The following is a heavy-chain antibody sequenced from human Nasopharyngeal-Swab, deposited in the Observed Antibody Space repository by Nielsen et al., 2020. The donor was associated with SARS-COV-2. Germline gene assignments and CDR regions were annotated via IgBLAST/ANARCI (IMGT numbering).Heavy chain of an antibody. D-gene: IGHD4-17*01. J-gene: IGHJ6*03. CDR3: VLETYGSYYYYYMDV. Sequence: VRQAPGKGLEWVGRTRNKANSYTTEYAASVKGRLTISRDDSKNSLYLQMNSLKTEDTAVYYCVLETYGSYYYYYMDVWGKGTTVTVSS. CDR2: TRNKANSYTT. V-gene: IGHV3-72*01.